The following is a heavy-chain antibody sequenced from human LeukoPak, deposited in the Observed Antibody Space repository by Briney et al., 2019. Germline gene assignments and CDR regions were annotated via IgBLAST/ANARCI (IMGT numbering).Heavy chain of an antibody. D-gene: IGHD4-17*01. Sequence: SETLSLTCTVSGGSISSYYWSWIRQPPGKGLEWIGYIYYSGSTNYNPSLKSRVTISVDTSKNQFSLKLSSVTAADTAVYYCARFYGDYPGYFDYWGQGTLVTVSS. CDR3: ARFYGDYPGYFDY. J-gene: IGHJ4*02. CDR2: IYYSGST. CDR1: GGSISSYY. V-gene: IGHV4-59*01.